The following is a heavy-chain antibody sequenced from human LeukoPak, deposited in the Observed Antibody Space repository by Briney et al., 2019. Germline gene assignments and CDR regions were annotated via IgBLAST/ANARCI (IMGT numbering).Heavy chain of an antibody. Sequence: PGGSLRLSCAASGFTFSSYGMHWVRQAPGKGLEWVAFIRYDGSNKYYADSVKGRFTISRDNSKNTLYLQMNSLRAEDTAVYYCAKKDLGYSRYFDLWSRGTLVTVSS. CDR2: IRYDGSNK. D-gene: IGHD6-13*01. J-gene: IGHJ2*01. CDR3: AKKDLGYSRYFDL. V-gene: IGHV3-30*02. CDR1: GFTFSSYG.